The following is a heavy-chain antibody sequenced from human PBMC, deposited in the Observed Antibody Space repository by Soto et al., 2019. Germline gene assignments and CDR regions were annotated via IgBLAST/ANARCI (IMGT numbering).Heavy chain of an antibody. CDR3: ASGIQLWLRRINNGYSG. Sequence: QVQLVQSGAEVKKPESSVKVSCKAPGGTFSPYAISWVRQAPGQGLEWMGGINPMFGTANSAQRFQDRVTITADESTNTVYMELSSLRSEDTAVYFCASGIQLWLRRINNGYSGWGQGTLVTVSS. CDR1: GGTFSPYA. D-gene: IGHD5-18*01. V-gene: IGHV1-69*12. J-gene: IGHJ4*02. CDR2: INPMFGTA.